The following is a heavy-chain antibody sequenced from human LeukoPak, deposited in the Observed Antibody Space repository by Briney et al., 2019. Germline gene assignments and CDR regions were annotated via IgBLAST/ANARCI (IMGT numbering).Heavy chain of an antibody. Sequence: PSETLSLTCTVSGGSISSYYWSWIRQPPGKGLEWIGYIYYSGSTNYNPSLKSRVTISVDTSKNQFSLKLSSVTAADTAVYYCARDRWGGTRRGAFDIWGQGTMVTVSS. CDR2: IYYSGST. CDR1: GGSISSYY. CDR3: ARDRWGGTRRGAFDI. D-gene: IGHD1-1*01. J-gene: IGHJ3*02. V-gene: IGHV4-59*12.